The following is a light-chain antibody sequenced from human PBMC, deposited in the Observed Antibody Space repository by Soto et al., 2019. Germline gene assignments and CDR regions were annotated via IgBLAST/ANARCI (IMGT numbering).Light chain of an antibody. Sequence: QLVLTQPASVSGSPGQSITISCTGTSSDVGGYNYLSWYQQHPGKAPKLMIYEVSNRPSGVSNRFSGSKSGNTASLSISGLQAEDEADYYCSSYTSSSTPYVFGTGTKLTVL. V-gene: IGLV2-14*01. J-gene: IGLJ1*01. CDR1: SSDVGGYNY. CDR2: EVS. CDR3: SSYTSSSTPYV.